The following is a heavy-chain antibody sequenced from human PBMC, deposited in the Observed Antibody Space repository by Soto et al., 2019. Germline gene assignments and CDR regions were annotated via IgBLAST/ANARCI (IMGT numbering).Heavy chain of an antibody. CDR3: ARGKGMEENYYYYGLDI. CDR1: GYSFSTYA. CDR2: INGGTGQT. Sequence: ASVKVSCKASGYSFSTYAMHWVRRAPGQSLEWMGWINGGTGQTKFSQRFQDRITITRDTSASTAYMELSSLRSEDTAVYYCARGKGMEENYYYYGLDIWGQGTTVTVSS. D-gene: IGHD1-1*01. V-gene: IGHV1-3*01. J-gene: IGHJ6*02.